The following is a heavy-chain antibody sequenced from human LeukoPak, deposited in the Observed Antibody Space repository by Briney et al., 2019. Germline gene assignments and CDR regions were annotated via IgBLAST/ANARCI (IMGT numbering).Heavy chain of an antibody. CDR2: INSDGSST. J-gene: IGHJ4*02. CDR3: ARSRDYCTNGVCXYFDY. V-gene: IGHV3-74*01. Sequence: AGGSLRLSCAASGFTFGSYWMHWVRQAPGKGLVWVSRINSDGSSTSYADSVKGRFTISRDNAKNTLYLQMNSLRAEDTAVYYCARSRDYCTNGVCXYFDYWGQGTLVTVSS. CDR1: GFTFGSYW. D-gene: IGHD2-8*01.